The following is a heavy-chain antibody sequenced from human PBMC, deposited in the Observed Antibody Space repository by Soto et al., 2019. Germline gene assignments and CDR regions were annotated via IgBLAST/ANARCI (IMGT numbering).Heavy chain of an antibody. Sequence: GESLKISCKGSGYSFTSYWIGWVRQMPGKGLEWMGIIYPGDSDTRYSPSFQGQVTISADKSISTAYLQWSSLKASDTAMYCCARIAVADYYYYYMDVWGKGTTVTVSS. J-gene: IGHJ6*03. D-gene: IGHD6-19*01. CDR2: IYPGDSDT. CDR1: GYSFTSYW. CDR3: ARIAVADYYYYYMDV. V-gene: IGHV5-51*01.